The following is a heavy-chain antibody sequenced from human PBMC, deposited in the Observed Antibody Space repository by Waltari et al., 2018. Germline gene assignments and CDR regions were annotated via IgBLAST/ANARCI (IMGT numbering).Heavy chain of an antibody. CDR1: GASISSSA. D-gene: IGHD3-10*01. V-gene: IGHV4-59*08. J-gene: IGHJ3*01. CDR2: IPDRGKT. CDR3: ARWGDNVSGRIRAFDV. Sequence: QVQLQESGPGLVKPAETLSLTCSVSGASISSSAWYWIRQPPGRGLEWVGNIPDRGKTNNLPSLKSRVTISGERSKNQVSLRLKSVTAADTAVYFCARWGDNVSGRIRAFDVWGQGTVVTVSS.